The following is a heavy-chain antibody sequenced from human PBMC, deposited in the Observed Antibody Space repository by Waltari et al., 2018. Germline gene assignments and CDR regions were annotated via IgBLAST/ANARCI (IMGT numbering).Heavy chain of an antibody. CDR3: ARDLTYYDSSGYSETFDY. CDR2: INPNSGGT. V-gene: IGHV1-2*02. J-gene: IGHJ4*02. Sequence: QVQLVQSGAEVKKPGASVKVSCKASGYTFTGYYMHWVRQAPGQGLEWMGWINPNSGGTNYAQKFHGRVTMTRDTSISTAYMELSRLRSDDTAVYYCARDLTYYDSSGYSETFDYWGQGTLVTVSS. D-gene: IGHD3-22*01. CDR1: GYTFTGYY.